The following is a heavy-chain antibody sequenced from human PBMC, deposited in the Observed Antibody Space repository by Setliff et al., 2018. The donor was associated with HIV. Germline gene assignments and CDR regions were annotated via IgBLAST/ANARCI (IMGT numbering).Heavy chain of an antibody. D-gene: IGHD1-20*01. CDR3: ATRLYPYDTGRQYNALGHFES. Sequence: GASVKVSCKASGYSFTTYGFSWVRQAPGQGLEWMGWINSASGGTNYAQNFQGRVTVTRDTSINTAYVELNSLTSEDTAVYYCATRLYPYDTGRQYNALGHFESWGQGTLVTVSS. CDR1: GYSFTTYG. J-gene: IGHJ5*01. V-gene: IGHV1-2*02. CDR2: INSASGGT.